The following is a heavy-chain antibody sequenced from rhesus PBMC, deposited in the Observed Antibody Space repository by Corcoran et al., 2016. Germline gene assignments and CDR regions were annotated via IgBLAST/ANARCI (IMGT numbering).Heavy chain of an antibody. Sequence: QVQLQESGPGLVKPSEPLSLTCAVSGGSVSSSNWWSWIRQPPGKGLGWIGYISGSSGSTFYNPSLKSRVTISTDTSKNQFSLKLSSVTAADTAVYYCARDQIAGTTSFDYWGQGVLVTVSS. D-gene: IGHD1-20*01. CDR3: ARDQIAGTTSFDY. CDR2: ISGSSGST. J-gene: IGHJ4*01. CDR1: GGSVSSSNW. V-gene: IGHV4-65*01.